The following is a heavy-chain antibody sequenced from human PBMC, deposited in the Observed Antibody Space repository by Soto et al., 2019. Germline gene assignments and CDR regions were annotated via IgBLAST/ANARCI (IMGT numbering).Heavy chain of an antibody. J-gene: IGHJ5*02. CDR1: GGSFSGYY. D-gene: IGHD3-9*01. V-gene: IGHV4-34*01. CDR3: ARLKVRYFDRTWFDP. CDR2: VNHLGST. Sequence: QVQLHQWGAGLLRPSETLSLTCAGNGGSFSGYYLSWIRQPPGIGLEWIGEVNHLGSTNYNPSLGSRVTISVDTSNNQVSLKMTSLTAADTAVYYCARLKVRYFDRTWFDPWGQGTLVTVSS.